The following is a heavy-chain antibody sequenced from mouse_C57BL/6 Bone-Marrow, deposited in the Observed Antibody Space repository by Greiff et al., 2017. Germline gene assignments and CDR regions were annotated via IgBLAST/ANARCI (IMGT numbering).Heavy chain of an antibody. CDR1: GYTLTDYY. J-gene: IGHJ2*01. Sequence: EVQLQQSGPVLVKPGASVKMSCKVSGYTLTDYYMNWVKQSHGKSLEWIGVINPYNGGTSYNQQFKGKATLTADKSSSTAYMELNSLTSEDSAVYYCARNYFDYWGQGTTLTVSS. CDR2: INPYNGGT. CDR3: ARNYFDY. V-gene: IGHV1-19*01.